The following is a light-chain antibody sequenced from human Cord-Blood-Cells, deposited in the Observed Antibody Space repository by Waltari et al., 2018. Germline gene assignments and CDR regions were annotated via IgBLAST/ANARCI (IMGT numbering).Light chain of an antibody. CDR1: QSVSSN. J-gene: IGKJ1*01. V-gene: IGKV3-15*01. Sequence: EIVMTHSPATLSVSPGARATLSCRASQSVSSNLTWYQQKPGQAPRLLIYGAYTRGNGIPARCSGSGSGTEFTLTISSLKSADFAGYYCQQYNNWLPWTFGQGTKVEIK. CDR3: QQYNNWLPWT. CDR2: GAY.